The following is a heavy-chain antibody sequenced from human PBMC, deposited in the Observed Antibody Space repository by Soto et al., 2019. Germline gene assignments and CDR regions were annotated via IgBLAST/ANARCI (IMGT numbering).Heavy chain of an antibody. Sequence: QVQLVESGGGVVQPGRSLRLSCAASGFTFSSYAMHWVRQAPGKGLEWVAVISYDGSNKYYADSVKGRFTISRDNSKNTLYLQMNSLRAEDTAVYYCAKGMYYYDSSGYPHRIEPPSNWGQGTLVTVSS. CDR3: AKGMYYYDSSGYPHRIEPPSN. D-gene: IGHD3-22*01. CDR2: ISYDGSNK. CDR1: GFTFSSYA. J-gene: IGHJ4*02. V-gene: IGHV3-30-3*01.